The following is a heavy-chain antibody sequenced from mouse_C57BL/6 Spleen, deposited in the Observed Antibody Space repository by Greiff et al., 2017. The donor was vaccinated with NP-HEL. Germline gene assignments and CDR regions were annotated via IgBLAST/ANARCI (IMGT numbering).Heavy chain of an antibody. J-gene: IGHJ3*01. CDR2: IYPGDGDT. Sequence: VQLQQSGPELVKPGASVKISCKASGYAFSSSWMNWVKQRPGKGLEWIGRIYPGDGDTNYNGKFKGKATLTADKSSSTAYMQLSSLTSEDSAVYFCARGSSGWFAYWGQGTLVTVSA. CDR3: ARGSSGWFAY. CDR1: GYAFSSSW. D-gene: IGHD3-2*02. V-gene: IGHV1-82*01.